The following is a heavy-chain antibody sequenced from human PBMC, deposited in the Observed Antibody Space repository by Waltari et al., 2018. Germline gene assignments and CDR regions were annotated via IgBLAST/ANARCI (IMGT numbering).Heavy chain of an antibody. D-gene: IGHD2-15*01. CDR1: GGSISSYY. V-gene: IGHV4-59*01. CDR2: IYYSGST. CDR3: ARDSVGYCSGGSCQNWFDP. Sequence: QVQLQESGPGLVKPSETLSLTCHVPGGSISSYYWSWIRQPPGKGLEWIGYIYYSGSTNYNPSLKSRVTISVDTSKNQFSLKLSSVTAADTAVYYCARDSVGYCSGGSCQNWFDPWGQEPWSPSPQ. J-gene: IGHJ5*02.